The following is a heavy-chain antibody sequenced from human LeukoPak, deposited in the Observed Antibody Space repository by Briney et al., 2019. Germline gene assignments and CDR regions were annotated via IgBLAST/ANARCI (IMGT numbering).Heavy chain of an antibody. J-gene: IGHJ4*02. Sequence: GGSLRLSCAASGFTFSSYAMSWVRQAPGKGLEWVSVIYSGGNTYYADSVKGRFTISRDTSKNTLYLQMNSLRAEDTAVYYCARLPSGNYFDYWGQGTLVTVSS. CDR2: IYSGGNT. D-gene: IGHD2-15*01. V-gene: IGHV3-53*01. CDR1: GFTFSSYA. CDR3: ARLPSGNYFDY.